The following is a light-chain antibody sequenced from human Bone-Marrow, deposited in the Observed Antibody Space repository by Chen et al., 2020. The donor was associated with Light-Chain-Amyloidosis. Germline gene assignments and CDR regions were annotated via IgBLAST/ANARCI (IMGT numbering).Light chain of an antibody. CDR2: DDS. CDR3: AVWGRGSDRPV. V-gene: IGLV3-21*02. Sequence: SYVLTQPSSVSVAPGQTATIACGGNNIGSTSVHWYQQPPGQAPLLVVYDDSDRPSGIPERSAGSNCGTTATLTSSRVEAGDEGDNSCAVWGRGSDRPVFGGGTKLTVL. CDR1: NIGSTS. J-gene: IGLJ3*02.